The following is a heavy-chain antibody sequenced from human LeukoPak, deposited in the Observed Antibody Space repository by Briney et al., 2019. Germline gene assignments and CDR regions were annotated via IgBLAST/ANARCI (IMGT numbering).Heavy chain of an antibody. D-gene: IGHD2-2*01. CDR3: AREYCSSTSCYLSGYYYGMDV. CDR1: GFTFSSYS. J-gene: IGHJ6*04. CDR2: ISSSSSYI. V-gene: IGHV3-21*01. Sequence: PGGSLRLSCAASGFTFSSYSMNWVRQAPGKGLEWVSSISSSSSYIYYADSVKGRFTISRDNAKNSLYLQMNSLRAEDTAVYYCAREYCSSTSCYLSGYYYGMDVWGKGTTVTVSS.